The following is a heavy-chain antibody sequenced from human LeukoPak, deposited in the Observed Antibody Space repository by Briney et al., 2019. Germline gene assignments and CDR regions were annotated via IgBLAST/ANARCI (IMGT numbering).Heavy chain of an antibody. D-gene: IGHD2-8*01. V-gene: IGHV3-66*01. J-gene: IGHJ4*02. Sequence: PGGSLRPSCAASGFTVGNNYMNWFRQAPGKGLEWVSLIFSHGETSYADSVKGRFTISRDNSKNTLYLHMNGLRVEDTAVYYCARDPPAVSINTYAWGQGTLVTVSS. CDR1: GFTVGNNY. CDR2: IFSHGET. CDR3: ARDPPAVSINTYA.